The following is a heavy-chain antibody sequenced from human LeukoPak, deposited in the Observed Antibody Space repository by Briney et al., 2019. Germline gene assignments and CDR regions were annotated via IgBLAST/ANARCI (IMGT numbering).Heavy chain of an antibody. CDR2: VYSGGST. CDR3: ARGGDSSYYGDY. CDR1: GVTVSSNY. V-gene: IGHV3-66*01. D-gene: IGHD3-22*01. Sequence: PGGSLRLSCAASGVTVSSNYMNWGRQAPRKGLEWVSLVYSGGSTHYADYAKGRFTISRDNSTNNLYLQMNSLRAEDTAVYYCARGGDSSYYGDYWGQGTLVTVSS. J-gene: IGHJ4*02.